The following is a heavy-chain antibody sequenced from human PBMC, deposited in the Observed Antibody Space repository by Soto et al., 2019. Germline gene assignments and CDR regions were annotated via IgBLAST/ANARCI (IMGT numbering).Heavy chain of an antibody. V-gene: IGHV3-73*01. J-gene: IGHJ4*02. D-gene: IGHD6-6*01. CDR2: IRTKSNGYAT. CDR3: ARVEYVTSSPIG. CDR1: GFTFSGSA. Sequence: GGTLRLSCAASGFTFSGSAIHWVRQASGKGLEWVARIRTKSNGYATTYAASVKGRFTISRDDSKNMAYLQMNGLKTGDTAMYYCARVEYVTSSPIGWGQGTLVSV.